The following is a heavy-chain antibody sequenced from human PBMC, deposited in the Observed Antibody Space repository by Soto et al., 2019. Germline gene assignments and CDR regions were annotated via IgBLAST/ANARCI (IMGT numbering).Heavy chain of an antibody. D-gene: IGHD3-16*02. CDR1: GYSFTSYW. J-gene: IGHJ3*02. CDR3: ARVGDYVGGSYRYTSMGAFDI. CDR2: IYPGDSDT. Sequence: PGESLKISCKGSGYSFTSYWIGWVRQMPGKGLEWMGIIYPGDSDTRYSPSFQGQVTISADKSISTAYLQWSSLKASDTAMYYCARVGDYVGGSYRYTSMGAFDIWGQGTMVTVSS. V-gene: IGHV5-51*01.